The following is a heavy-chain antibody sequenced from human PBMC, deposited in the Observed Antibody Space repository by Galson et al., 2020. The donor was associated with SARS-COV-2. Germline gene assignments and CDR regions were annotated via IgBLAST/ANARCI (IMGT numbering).Heavy chain of an antibody. V-gene: IGHV1-18*01. CDR3: ARQYYYGSGSHYYYYGVDV. Sequence: ASVKVSCKASGYTFTSYDISWVRQATGQGLEWMGWISADNGNTKYEQKVQGRVTMTTDTSTSTAYMELRSLRSDDTAVYYCARQYYYGSGSHYYYYGVDVWGQGTTVTVSS. CDR1: GYTFTSYD. J-gene: IGHJ6*02. D-gene: IGHD3-10*01. CDR2: ISADNGNT.